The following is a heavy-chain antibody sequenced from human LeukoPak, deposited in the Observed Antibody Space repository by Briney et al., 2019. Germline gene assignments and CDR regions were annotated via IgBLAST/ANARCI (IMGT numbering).Heavy chain of an antibody. V-gene: IGHV4-34*01. J-gene: IGHJ5*02. Sequence: PSETLPLTCAVYGGSFSGYYWSWIRQPPGKGLEWIGEINHSGSTNYNPSLKSRVTISVDTSKNQFSLKLSSVTAADTAVYYCARVFRIAAAQNWFDPWGQGTLVTVSS. CDR3: ARVFRIAAAQNWFDP. CDR1: GGSFSGYY. D-gene: IGHD6-13*01. CDR2: INHSGST.